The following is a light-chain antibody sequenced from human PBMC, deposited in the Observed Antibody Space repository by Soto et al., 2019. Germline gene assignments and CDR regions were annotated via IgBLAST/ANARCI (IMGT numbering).Light chain of an antibody. CDR2: DAS. CDR1: QTIRRW. CDR3: QHYISDPLT. Sequence: DIEMTQSPSTLSASVRDRVTITCRASQTIRRWLAWYQQRPGKAPKVLIYDASTLEGGVPARFSGRGSETQFSPTISCLQPEDSATYYCQHYISDPLTFGQGTKVEIK. J-gene: IGKJ1*01. V-gene: IGKV1-5*01.